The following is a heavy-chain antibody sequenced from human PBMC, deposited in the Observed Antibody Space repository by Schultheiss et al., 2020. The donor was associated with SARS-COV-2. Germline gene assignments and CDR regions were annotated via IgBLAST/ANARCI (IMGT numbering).Heavy chain of an antibody. J-gene: IGHJ4*02. V-gene: IGHV3-74*01. CDR2: INSDGSST. CDR1: GFTFSSYG. CDR3: ARGGVEGAPLDY. Sequence: GESLKISCAASGFTFSSYGMHWVRQAPGKGLMWVSRINSDGSSTSYADSVKGRFTISRDNAKNSLYLQMNSLRAEDTAVYYCARGGVEGAPLDYWGQGTLVTVSS. D-gene: IGHD1-26*01.